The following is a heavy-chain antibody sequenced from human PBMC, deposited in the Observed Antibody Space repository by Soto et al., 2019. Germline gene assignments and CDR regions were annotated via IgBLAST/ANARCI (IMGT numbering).Heavy chain of an antibody. CDR2: MNPNSGNT. CDR3: ATINNWNDRRYFLDY. J-gene: IGHJ4*02. Sequence: ASVKVSCKASGYTFTSYDINWVRQATGQGLEWMGWMNPNSGNTGYAQKFQGRVTITADESTSTAYMELSSLRSEDTAVYYCATINNWNDRRYFLDYWGQGTLVTVSS. D-gene: IGHD1-20*01. CDR1: GYTFTSYD. V-gene: IGHV1-8*01.